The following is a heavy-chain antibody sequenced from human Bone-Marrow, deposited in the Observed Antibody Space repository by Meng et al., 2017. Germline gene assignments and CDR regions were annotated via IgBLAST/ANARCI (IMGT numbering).Heavy chain of an antibody. J-gene: IGHJ5*02. D-gene: IGHD4-11*01. V-gene: IGHV3-7*01. CDR3: ARDRTTVTPPYCWFDP. Sequence: ETLSLTCTVSGGSISSSSYYWGWVRQAPGKGLEWVANIKQDGSEKYYVDSVKGRFTISRDNAKNSLYLQMNSLRAEDTAVYYCARDRTTVTPPYCWFDPWGQGTLVTVSS. CDR2: IKQDGSEK. CDR1: GGSISSSSYY.